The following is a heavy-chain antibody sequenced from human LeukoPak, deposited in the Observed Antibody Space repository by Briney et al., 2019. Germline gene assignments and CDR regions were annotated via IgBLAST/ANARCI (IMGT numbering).Heavy chain of an antibody. CDR2: TYYRSKWYN. J-gene: IGHJ6*03. CDR1: GDSVSSNSAA. D-gene: IGHD6-13*01. Sequence: SQTLSLTCAISGDSVSSNSAAWNWIRQSPSRGLEWLGRTYYRSKWYNDYAVSVKSRITINPDTSKNQFSLQLNSVTPEDTAVYYCAREASQGQLAIGLYYYYYYYMDVWGKGTTVTVSS. V-gene: IGHV6-1*01. CDR3: AREASQGQLAIGLYYYYYYYMDV.